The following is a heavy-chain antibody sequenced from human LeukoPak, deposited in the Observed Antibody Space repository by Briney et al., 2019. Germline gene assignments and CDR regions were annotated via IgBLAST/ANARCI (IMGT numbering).Heavy chain of an antibody. J-gene: IGHJ4*02. D-gene: IGHD6-13*01. CDR3: ARGIAAAGKKTWQPLLYPKGSFDY. V-gene: IGHV4-39*07. Sequence: SETLSLTCTVSGGSIRSSSYYWGWLRQPPGKGLEWIGSIYYTGSTYYNPSLKSRVTMSIDSSKNQFSLKLSSVTAADTAVYYCARGIAAAGKKTWQPLLYPKGSFDYWGQGTLVTVSS. CDR1: GGSIRSSSYY. CDR2: IYYTGST.